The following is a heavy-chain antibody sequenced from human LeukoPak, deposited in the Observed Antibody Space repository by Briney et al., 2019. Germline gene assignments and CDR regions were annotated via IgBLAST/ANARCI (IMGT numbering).Heavy chain of an antibody. CDR2: IKLDGSEK. Sequence: PGGSLRLSCAASGFTFSSFGMSWVRQAPGKGLEWVANIKLDGSEKNYVDSVKGRFTISRDNTKNSLYLQMNSLRAEDTAVFYCARDQYDTWSRRGNFDSWGQGTLVIVSS. CDR3: ARDQYDTWSRRGNFDS. D-gene: IGHD3-3*01. V-gene: IGHV3-7*03. CDR1: GFTFSSFG. J-gene: IGHJ4*02.